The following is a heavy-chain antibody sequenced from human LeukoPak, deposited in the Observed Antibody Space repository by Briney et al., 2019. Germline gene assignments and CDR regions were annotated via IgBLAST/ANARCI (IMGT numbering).Heavy chain of an antibody. CDR3: ARHTSSRPRHGDY. V-gene: IGHV5-51*01. Sequence: RTGESLKISCKGSGYIFTTFWIAWVRQMPGKGLEWMGVIFPGDSDTRYSPSFQGHVTISADNSITTAYLQWSSLKASDTAIYYCARHTSSRPRHGDYWGQGTLVTVSS. D-gene: IGHD6-13*01. J-gene: IGHJ4*02. CDR2: IFPGDSDT. CDR1: GYIFTTFW.